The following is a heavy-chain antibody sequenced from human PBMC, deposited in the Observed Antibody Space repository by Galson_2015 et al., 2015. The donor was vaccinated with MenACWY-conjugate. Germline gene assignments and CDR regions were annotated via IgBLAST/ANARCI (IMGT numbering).Heavy chain of an antibody. CDR3: AKDAGSYSPPADY. CDR1: GFTFSNYA. CDR2: IRNDGSVK. J-gene: IGHJ4*02. Sequence: SLRLSCAASGFTFSNYAIHWVRQAPGKGLEWVAFIRNDGSVKYYVDSVKGRFTISRDNSKNTLYLQMNSLRPEDTAIYYCAKDAGSYSPPADYWDQGTLVTVSS. V-gene: IGHV3-30*02. D-gene: IGHD3-10*01.